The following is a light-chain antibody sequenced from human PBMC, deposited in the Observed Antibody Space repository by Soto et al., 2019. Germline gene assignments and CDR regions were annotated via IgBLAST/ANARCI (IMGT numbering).Light chain of an antibody. CDR2: DAS. CDR1: QSVSIF. V-gene: IGKV3-11*01. CDR3: QQSSSWPPLN. J-gene: IGKJ4*01. Sequence: EIVLTQSPATLSLSPGEIATLSCSASQSVSIFLTWYQQKPGQAPRLLIYDASQRATGIPARFSGSGSGTDFTLTISSLEPEDFAVYYCQQSSSWPPLNFGGGTKVDIK.